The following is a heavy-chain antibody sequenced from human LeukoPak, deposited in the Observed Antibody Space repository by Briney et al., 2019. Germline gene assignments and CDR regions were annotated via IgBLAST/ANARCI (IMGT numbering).Heavy chain of an antibody. CDR2: IYSGGST. CDR1: GFTVSSNY. Sequence: PGGSLRLSCAGSGFTVSSNYMNWVRQAPGKGLDWVCVIYSGGSTYYADSVKGRFTISRDNSRNTLHLQINSLRAEDTAVYYCAREGQQLVLNYWGQGTLVTVSS. J-gene: IGHJ4*02. D-gene: IGHD6-13*01. CDR3: AREGQQLVLNY. V-gene: IGHV3-53*01.